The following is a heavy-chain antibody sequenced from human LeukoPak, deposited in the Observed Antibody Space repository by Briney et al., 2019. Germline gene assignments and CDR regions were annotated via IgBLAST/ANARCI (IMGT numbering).Heavy chain of an antibody. CDR1: GFTFSSYW. CDR3: AAHVGNEGDFGY. J-gene: IGHJ4*02. Sequence: GGSLRLSCAASGFTFSSYWMTWVRQAPGKGLEWVANIKQDGSGKYYVDSVKGRFPISRDNAKNSLYLQMNSLRAEDTAVYYCAAHVGNEGDFGYWGQGTLVAVSS. V-gene: IGHV3-7*01. CDR2: IKQDGSGK. D-gene: IGHD4-23*01.